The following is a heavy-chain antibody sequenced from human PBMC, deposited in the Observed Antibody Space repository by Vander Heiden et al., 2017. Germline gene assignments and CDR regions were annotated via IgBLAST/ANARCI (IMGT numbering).Heavy chain of an antibody. CDR1: GFTCSSYW. D-gene: IGHD3-10*01. V-gene: IGHV3-74*01. J-gene: IGHJ4*02. CDR2: INIDGTST. CDR3: ARDGYGAGMDY. Sequence: EVQLVESVGGLVQPRGSLRLSCATSGFTCSSYWMHGVRQAPGKGLVWVSRINIDGTSTGYADSVKGRFTISRDNAKNTLYLQMISLRAEDTAVYYCARDGYGAGMDYWGQGTLGTVSS.